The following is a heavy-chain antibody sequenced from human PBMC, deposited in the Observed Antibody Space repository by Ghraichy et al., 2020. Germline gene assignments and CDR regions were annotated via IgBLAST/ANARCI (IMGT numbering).Heavy chain of an antibody. CDR3: ARDLVVVMGENY. J-gene: IGHJ4*02. CDR2: INHSGST. CDR1: GGSFSGYY. V-gene: IGHV4-34*01. Sequence: SETLSLTCAVYGGSFSGYYWSWIRQPPGKGLEWIGEINHSGSTNYNPSLKSRVTISVDTSKNQFSLKLSSVTAADTAVYYCARDLVVVMGENYWGQGTLVTVSS. D-gene: IGHD3-22*01.